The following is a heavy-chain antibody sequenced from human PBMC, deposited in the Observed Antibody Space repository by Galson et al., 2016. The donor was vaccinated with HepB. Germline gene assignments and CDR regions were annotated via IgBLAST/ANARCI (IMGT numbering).Heavy chain of an antibody. CDR2: ISSSGSST. D-gene: IGHD6-25*01. CDR1: GFNLRNYY. CDR3: ARDRTSRAAVES. J-gene: IGHJ4*02. V-gene: IGHV3-11*06. Sequence: SLRLSCAASGFNLRNYYMTWIRQAPGKGLEWVSYISSSGSSTNYADSVKGRFTISRDNAKNSLYLQMNSLRAEDTAVYYCARDRTSRAAVESWGQGTLVSVSS.